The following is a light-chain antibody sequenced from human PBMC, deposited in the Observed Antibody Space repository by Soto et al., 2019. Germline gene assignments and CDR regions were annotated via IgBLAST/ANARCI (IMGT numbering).Light chain of an antibody. V-gene: IGKV3-20*01. Sequence: EFVLTQSPGTLSLSPGERATLSCRASQTVRNNYLAWYQQKPGQAPRLLIHDASSRATGIPDRFSGGGSGTDFILTISRLEPEDFAVYYCQQYGSSPLTFGGGTKVDIK. CDR1: QTVRNNY. J-gene: IGKJ4*01. CDR3: QQYGSSPLT. CDR2: DAS.